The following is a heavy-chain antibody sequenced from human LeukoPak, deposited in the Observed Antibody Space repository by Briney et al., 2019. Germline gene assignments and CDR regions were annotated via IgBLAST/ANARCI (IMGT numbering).Heavy chain of an antibody. CDR2: IYSGGST. CDR1: GFTVSSNY. V-gene: IGHV3-53*01. D-gene: IGHD6-13*01. J-gene: IGHJ4*02. CDR3: ARYSSSWYAFDY. Sequence: GGSLRLSCAASGFTVSSNYMSWVRQAPGKRLEWVSVIYSGGSTYYADSVKGRFTISRDNSKNTLYLQMNSLRAEDTAVYYCARYSSSWYAFDYWGQGTLVTVSS.